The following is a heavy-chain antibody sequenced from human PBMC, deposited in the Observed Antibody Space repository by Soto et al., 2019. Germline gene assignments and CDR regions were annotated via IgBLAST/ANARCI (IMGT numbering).Heavy chain of an antibody. J-gene: IGHJ3*02. D-gene: IGHD1-26*01. CDR3: ARDPDLSWEQNAFDI. V-gene: IGHV3-74*01. CDR1: GFTFSSYW. Sequence: GGSLRLSCAASGFTFSSYWMHWVRQAPGKGLVWVSRINSDGSSTSYADSVKGRFTISRDNAKNTLYLQMNSLRAEDTAVYYCARDPDLSWEQNAFDIWGQGTMVTVSS. CDR2: INSDGSST.